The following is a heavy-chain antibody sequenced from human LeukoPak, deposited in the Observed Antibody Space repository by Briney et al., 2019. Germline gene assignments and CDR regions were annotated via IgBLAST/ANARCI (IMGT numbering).Heavy chain of an antibody. D-gene: IGHD3-16*01. CDR3: ARGSSIWADY. Sequence: PGGSLRLSCAASGFTFSSYEMNWVRQAPGKGLEWVSYITSSGSTIYYADSVKGRFTISRDNAKNSPYLQMNSLRAEDTAVYYCARGSSIWADYWGQGTLVTVSS. J-gene: IGHJ4*02. CDR2: ITSSGSTI. V-gene: IGHV3-48*03. CDR1: GFTFSSYE.